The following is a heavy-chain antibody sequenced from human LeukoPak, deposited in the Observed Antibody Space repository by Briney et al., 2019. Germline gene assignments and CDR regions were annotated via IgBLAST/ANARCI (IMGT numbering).Heavy chain of an antibody. CDR3: ARGVRGSHRGGYYYYGMDV. V-gene: IGHV1-8*01. CDR1: GFTFTSYD. CDR2: MNPNSGNT. Sequence: ASVKVSCKASGFTFTSYDINWVRQATGQGLEWMGWMNPNSGNTGYAQKFQGRVTMTRNTSISTAYMELSSLRSEDTAVYYCARGVRGSHRGGYYYYGMDVWGQGTTVTVSS. D-gene: IGHD1-26*01. J-gene: IGHJ6*02.